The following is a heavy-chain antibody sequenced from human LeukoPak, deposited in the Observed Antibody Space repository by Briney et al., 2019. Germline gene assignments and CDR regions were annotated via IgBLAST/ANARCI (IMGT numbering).Heavy chain of an antibody. D-gene: IGHD3-16*01. CDR2: IKYDGSDK. CDR3: VRGGGSFDS. V-gene: IGHV3-7*04. Sequence: SGGSLRLSCAASGFTFSGFWMSWVRQAPTKGLEWVANIKYDGSDKLYVDSVKGRFTVSRDNANNSLYLQMNSLRAEDTAVYYCVRGGGSFDSWGQGTLVTVSS. J-gene: IGHJ4*02. CDR1: GFTFSGFW.